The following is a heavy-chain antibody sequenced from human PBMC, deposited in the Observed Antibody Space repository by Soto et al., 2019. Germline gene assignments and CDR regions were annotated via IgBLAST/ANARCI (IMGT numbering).Heavy chain of an antibody. CDR2: ISSNSTAF. CDR3: ATGDWSRTNNFDT. J-gene: IGHJ5*02. D-gene: IGHD2-2*01. CDR1: GFLFSHYY. V-gene: IGHV3-11*01. Sequence: NLLESGGGLVKPGGSLRLSCEASGFLFSHYYMSWIRQGPEKRLEVVAYISSNSTAFYYADSVKGRFTISKDDAKKSVYLQMTSVTSDDTAIYYCATGDWSRTNNFDTWGQGTLVIVSA.